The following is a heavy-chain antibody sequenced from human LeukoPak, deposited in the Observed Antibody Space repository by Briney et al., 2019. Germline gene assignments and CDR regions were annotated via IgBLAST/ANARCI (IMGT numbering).Heavy chain of an antibody. D-gene: IGHD6-19*01. CDR3: ARDRPPGIAVAATFN. CDR2: INSAGSST. J-gene: IGHJ4*02. V-gene: IGHV3-74*01. Sequence: INSAGSSTSYAASVKGRVTISRATAKNTLYLQMKSVRGEGTAVYYYARDRPPGIAVAATFNWGQGTLVTVSS.